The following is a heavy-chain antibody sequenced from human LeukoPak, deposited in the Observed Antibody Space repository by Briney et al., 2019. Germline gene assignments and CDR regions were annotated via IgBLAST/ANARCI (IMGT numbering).Heavy chain of an antibody. CDR1: GFTFANSA. D-gene: IGHD6-19*01. J-gene: IGHJ4*02. CDR2: ISFDGSAK. Sequence: GGSLRLSCVASGFTFANSAMHWVRQAPGKGLEWVTFISFDGSAKYYADAAKGRFAISRDNSKNTLYLEMSSLGLQDTAVYFCDEERDRAGYFRYWGQGILVTVSS. CDR3: DEERDRAGYFRY. V-gene: IGHV3-30*18.